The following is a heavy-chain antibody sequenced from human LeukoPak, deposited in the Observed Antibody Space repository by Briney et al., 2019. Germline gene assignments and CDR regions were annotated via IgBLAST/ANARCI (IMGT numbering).Heavy chain of an antibody. D-gene: IGHD1-26*01. J-gene: IGHJ4*02. V-gene: IGHV4-30-4*08. Sequence: PSETLSLTCTVSGGSISSGDYYWSWIRQPPGKGLEWIGYIYYSGSTYYNPSLKSRVTISVGTSKNQFSLKLSSVTTADTAVYYCARGQYSGSYYADYWGQGTLVTVSS. CDR1: GGSISSGDYY. CDR3: ARGQYSGSYYADY. CDR2: IYYSGST.